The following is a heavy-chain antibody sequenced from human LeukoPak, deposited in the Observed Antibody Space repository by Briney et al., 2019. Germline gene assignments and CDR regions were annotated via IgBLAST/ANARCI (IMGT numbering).Heavy chain of an antibody. D-gene: IGHD3-22*01. Sequence: SLRLSCAASGFTFDDYAMHWVRQAPGKGLEWVSGISWNSGSIGYADSVKGRFTISRDNAKNSLYLQMNSLRAEDTAVYYCARANTLYYYDSSGYPAYFDYWGQGTLVTVSS. J-gene: IGHJ4*02. V-gene: IGHV3-9*01. CDR1: GFTFDDYA. CDR2: ISWNSGSI. CDR3: ARANTLYYYDSSGYPAYFDY.